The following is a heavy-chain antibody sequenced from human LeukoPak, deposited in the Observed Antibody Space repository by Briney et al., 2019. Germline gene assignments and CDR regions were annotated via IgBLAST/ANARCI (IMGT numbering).Heavy chain of an antibody. CDR3: VRDTRGAEAADDPFDI. V-gene: IGHV1-8*02. D-gene: IGHD6-13*01. J-gene: IGHJ3*02. Sequence: GASVKVSCKASGYTFTSSDINWVRQATGRGLEWMGWMNPNNGNTGYAQKLQGRVTMTRDTSISTAYTELGSLRSEDTAVYYCVRDTRGAEAADDPFDIWGQGTMVTVSS. CDR2: MNPNNGNT. CDR1: GYTFTSSD.